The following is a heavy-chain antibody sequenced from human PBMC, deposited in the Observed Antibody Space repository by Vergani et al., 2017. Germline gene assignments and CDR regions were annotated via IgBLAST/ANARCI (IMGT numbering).Heavy chain of an antibody. CDR1: GGSISSYY. J-gene: IGHJ6*03. CDR2: IYYSGST. Sequence: QVQLQESGPGLVKPSETLSLTCTVSGGSISSYYWSWIRQPPGKGLEWIGYIYYSGSTNYNPSLKSRVTISVDTSKNQFSLKLSSVTAAATAVYYCARLNPYYDFWSGYYDYYYYYMDVWGKGTTVTVSS. D-gene: IGHD3-3*01. V-gene: IGHV4-59*01. CDR3: ARLNPYYDFWSGYYDYYYYYMDV.